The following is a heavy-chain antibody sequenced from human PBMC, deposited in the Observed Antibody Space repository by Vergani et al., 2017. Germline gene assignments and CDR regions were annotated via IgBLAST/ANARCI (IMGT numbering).Heavy chain of an antibody. CDR1: GGSFSGYY. V-gene: IGHV4-34*01. CDR3: ARRQGWSGYYSIKYYFDY. J-gene: IGHJ4*02. D-gene: IGHD3-3*01. Sequence: QVQLQQWGAGLLKPSETLSLTCAVYGGSFSGYYWSWIRQPPGKGLEWIGEINHSGSTNYNPSLKSRVTISVDTSKNQFSLKLSSVTAADTAVDYCARRQGWSGYYSIKYYFDYWGQGTLVTVSS. CDR2: INHSGST.